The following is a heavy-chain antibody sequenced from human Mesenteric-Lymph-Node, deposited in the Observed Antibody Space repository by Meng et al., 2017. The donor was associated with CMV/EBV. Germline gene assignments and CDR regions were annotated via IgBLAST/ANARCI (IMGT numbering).Heavy chain of an antibody. J-gene: IGHJ4*02. D-gene: IGHD6-13*01. V-gene: IGHV3-11*01. CDR3: AREARAIAAAYFDY. CDR1: GFTFNDYY. CDR2: ISSSGSTI. Sequence: SGFTFNDYYMSWIRQAPGKGLEWVSYISSSGSTIYYADSVKGRFTISRDNAKNSLYLQMNSLRAEDTAVYYCAREARAIAAAYFDYWGQGTLVTVSS.